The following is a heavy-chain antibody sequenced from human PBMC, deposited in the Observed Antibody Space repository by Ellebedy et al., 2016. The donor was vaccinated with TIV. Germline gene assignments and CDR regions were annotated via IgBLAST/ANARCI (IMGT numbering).Heavy chain of an antibody. Sequence: GESLKISCAASGFTFSSYGMHWVRQAPGKGLEWVAVIWYDGGNKYYGDSVKGRFTISRDNSKNTLYLQMKSLSAEDTAVYYCARDGGDIVVVPAAIRSYYYYGLDVWGQGTTVTVSS. CDR3: ARDGGDIVVVPAAIRSYYYYGLDV. CDR2: IWYDGGNK. J-gene: IGHJ6*02. D-gene: IGHD2-2*01. CDR1: GFTFSSYG. V-gene: IGHV3-33*08.